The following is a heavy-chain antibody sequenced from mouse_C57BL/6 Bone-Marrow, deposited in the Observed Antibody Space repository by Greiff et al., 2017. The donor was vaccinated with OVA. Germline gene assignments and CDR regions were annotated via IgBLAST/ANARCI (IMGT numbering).Heavy chain of an antibody. J-gene: IGHJ1*03. V-gene: IGHV1-52*01. D-gene: IGHD4-1*01. Sequence: QVQLQQPGAELVRPGSSVKLSCKASGYTFTSYWMHWVKQRPIQGLEWIGNIDPSDSETHYNQKFKDKATLTVDKSSSTAYMQLSSLTSEDSAVYYCAREDWDGYFDVWGTGTTVTVSS. CDR3: AREDWDGYFDV. CDR1: GYTFTSYW. CDR2: IDPSDSET.